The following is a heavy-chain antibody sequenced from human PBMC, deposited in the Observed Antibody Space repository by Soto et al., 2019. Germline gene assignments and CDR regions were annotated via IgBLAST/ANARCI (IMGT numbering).Heavy chain of an antibody. CDR3: ARQGDKAMVILPATYYYGMDF. CDR1: GFTFSSYS. J-gene: IGHJ6*02. V-gene: IGHV3-48*02. CDR2: ISSSSSTI. Sequence: DVQLVASGGGWVQPGGSLSLSCAASGFTFSSYSMNWVRQAPGKGLEWVSYISSSSSTIYYADTVKGRFTISRDNAQNSLYLQMNSRRDEDKAVYYCARQGDKAMVILPATYYYGMDFWVHGTTVTVS. D-gene: IGHD5-18*01.